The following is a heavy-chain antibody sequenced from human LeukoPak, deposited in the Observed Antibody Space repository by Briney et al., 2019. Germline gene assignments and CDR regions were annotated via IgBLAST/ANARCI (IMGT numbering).Heavy chain of an antibody. D-gene: IGHD4-11*01. Sequence: GGSLRLSCTASGFTLGDYAMSWVRQAPGKGLEWVGFIRSKAYGGTTEYAASVKGRFTISRDDSKSIAYLHMNSLKTEDTAVYYCPRHHADYGNYVSRSFDYWGQGTLVTVSS. CDR3: PRHHADYGNYVSRSFDY. J-gene: IGHJ4*02. CDR2: IRSKAYGGTT. CDR1: GFTLGDYA. V-gene: IGHV3-49*04.